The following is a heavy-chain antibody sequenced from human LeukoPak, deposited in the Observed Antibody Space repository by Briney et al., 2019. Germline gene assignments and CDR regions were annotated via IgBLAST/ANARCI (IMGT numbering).Heavy chain of an antibody. Sequence: ASVKVSCKASGGTYINYAITWVRQAPGQGLEWVGGILPAFGTSNYAQRFQGRVTITADESTGTTYMELSSLRSEDTAVYYCARDHRGFYYGSGNYYYLDVWGKGTTVTVSS. CDR2: ILPAFGTS. D-gene: IGHD3-10*01. CDR3: ARDHRGFYYGSGNYYYLDV. V-gene: IGHV1-69*13. J-gene: IGHJ6*03. CDR1: GGTYINYA.